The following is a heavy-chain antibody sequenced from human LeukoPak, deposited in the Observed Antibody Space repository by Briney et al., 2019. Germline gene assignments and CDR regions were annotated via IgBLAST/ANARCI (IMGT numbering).Heavy chain of an antibody. CDR1: GFTFSDYY. J-gene: IGHJ5*01. V-gene: IGHV3-11*01. Sequence: PGGSLRLSCAASGFTFSDYYMSWIRQAPGKGLEWVSYISSSSSTLSYADSVKGRFTISRDNAKNSLFLQMNSLRAEDTAVYYCVRDVTGWPNWFDSWAREPWSPSPQ. D-gene: IGHD2-21*02. CDR2: ISSSSSTL. CDR3: VRDVTGWPNWFDS.